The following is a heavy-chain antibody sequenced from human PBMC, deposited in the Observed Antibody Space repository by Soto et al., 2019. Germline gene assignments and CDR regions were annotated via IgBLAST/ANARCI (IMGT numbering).Heavy chain of an antibody. V-gene: IGHV1-3*01. CDR3: ARDRIYGSGSYYISPSASFDY. CDR2: INAGNGNT. J-gene: IGHJ4*02. CDR1: GYTFTSYA. Sequence: GASVKVSCKASGYTFTSYAMHWVRQAPGQRLEWMGWINAGNGNTKYSQRFQGRVTITRDTSASTAYMELSSLRSEDTAVYYCARDRIYGSGSYYISPSASFDYWGQGTLVTVSS. D-gene: IGHD3-10*01.